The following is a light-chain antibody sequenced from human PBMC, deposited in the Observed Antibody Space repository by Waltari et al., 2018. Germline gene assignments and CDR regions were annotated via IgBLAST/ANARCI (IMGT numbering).Light chain of an antibody. Sequence: QSALTQPASVSGSPGQSITISCIGTSNDVGRYDLVSWYPHHPGKAPKVLIYGVVKRPSGVSSRFSASKSGNTASLTISGLQADDEADYHCCSYAGTTTYVFGGGTKVTVL. CDR3: CSYAGTTTYV. V-gene: IGLV2-23*02. CDR2: GVV. J-gene: IGLJ1*01. CDR1: SNDVGRYDL.